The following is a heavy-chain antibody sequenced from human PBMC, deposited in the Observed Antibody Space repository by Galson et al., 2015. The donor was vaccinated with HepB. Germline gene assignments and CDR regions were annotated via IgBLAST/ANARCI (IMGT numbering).Heavy chain of an antibody. CDR1: GGTSNRYA. J-gene: IGHJ3*02. CDR2: IIAALGLA. V-gene: IGHV1-69*10. D-gene: IGHD6-6*01. Sequence: SVKVSCKASGGTSNRYAVSWVRQAPGQGLQWMGGIIAALGLANYADNFQGRLTITVDKSTSTAYMELNSLTSEDTAVYYCARDPTEACSSSSGGWAWDIWGQGTMVTVSS. CDR3: ARDPTEACSSSSGGWAWDI.